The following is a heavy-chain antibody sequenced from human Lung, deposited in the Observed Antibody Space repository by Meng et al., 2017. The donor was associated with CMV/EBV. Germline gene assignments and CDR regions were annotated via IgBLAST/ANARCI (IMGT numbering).Heavy chain of an antibody. J-gene: IGHJ4*02. CDR2: ISTYNGNT. CDR1: GYTFTSYG. D-gene: IGHD6-13*01. V-gene: IGHV1-18*01. CDR3: ARAGGWGTSSRPFDD. Sequence: ASVKVSCKTSGYTFTSYGVAWVRQAPGQGLEWMGWISTYNGNTNTAQKFQDRVTMSKDTSTSTAYMELRNLRYDDTAVYFCARAGGWGTSSRPFDDWGQGTXVTVSS.